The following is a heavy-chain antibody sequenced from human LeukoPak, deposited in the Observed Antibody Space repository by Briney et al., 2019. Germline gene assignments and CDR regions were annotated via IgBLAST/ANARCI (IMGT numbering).Heavy chain of an antibody. CDR3: ARVDRSHFYLDV. J-gene: IGHJ6*03. CDR2: IMPLFNTA. CDR1: GGTFSSYT. Sequence: GASVKASCKASGGTFSSYTITWVRQAPGQGHEWMGGIMPLFNTANYAQQFQGRVTMTTDESTSTAYLELRSLRFEDTAMYYCARVDRSHFYLDVWGKGTTVTVSS. V-gene: IGHV1-69*05.